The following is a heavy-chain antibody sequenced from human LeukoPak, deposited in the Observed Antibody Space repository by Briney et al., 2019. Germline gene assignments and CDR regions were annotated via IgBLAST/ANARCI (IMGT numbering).Heavy chain of an antibody. D-gene: IGHD5-18*01. CDR3: ARGSRGYSYG. CDR2: IYYSGST. CDR1: GDSVSSGSYY. Sequence: PSETLSLTCTVSGDSVSSGSYYWSWIRQPPGKGLEWIGYIYYSGSTNYNPSLKSRVTISVDTSKNQFSLKLSSVTAADTAVYYCARGSRGYSYGWGQGTLVTVSS. J-gene: IGHJ4*02. V-gene: IGHV4-61*01.